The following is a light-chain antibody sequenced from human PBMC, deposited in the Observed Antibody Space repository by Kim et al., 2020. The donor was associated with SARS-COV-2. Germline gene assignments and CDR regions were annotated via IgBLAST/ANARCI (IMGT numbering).Light chain of an antibody. J-gene: IGLJ3*02. CDR3: NCRDSSGDHVV. V-gene: IGLV3-19*01. Sequence: ALGQQIRLTCQGDSLRNYYAARYQQRPRPAPVLVLYGKYNRPSGIPDRFSGSASGNTASLTITGAQAEDEADYYCNCRDSSGDHVVFGGGTKLTVL. CDR1: SLRNYY. CDR2: GKY.